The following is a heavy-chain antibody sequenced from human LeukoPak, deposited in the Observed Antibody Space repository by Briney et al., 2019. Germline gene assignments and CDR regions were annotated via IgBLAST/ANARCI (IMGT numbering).Heavy chain of an antibody. CDR3: ARDPAYSSSWYSDY. V-gene: IGHV3-7*01. Sequence: GGSLRLSCAASGFTFTTYWMSWVRQAPGKGLEWVASIKQDGTEKYYVDSVKGRFAISRDNAKNSLFLQMNSLRAEDTAVYYCARDPAYSSSWYSDYWGQGTLATVSS. D-gene: IGHD6-13*01. CDR1: GFTFTTYW. J-gene: IGHJ4*02. CDR2: IKQDGTEK.